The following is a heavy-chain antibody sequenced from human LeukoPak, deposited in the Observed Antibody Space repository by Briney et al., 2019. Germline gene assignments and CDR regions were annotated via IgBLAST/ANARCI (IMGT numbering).Heavy chain of an antibody. V-gene: IGHV4-59*12. CDR3: ARGRVDIVATQTTNYYYYYYMDV. CDR1: GGSISGYY. D-gene: IGHD5-12*01. CDR2: IYYIGST. Sequence: SGTLSLTCTVSGGSISGYYWSWIRQPPGKGLEWIGYIYYIGSTNYNPSLKSRVTISVDTSKSQFSLKLSSVTAADTAVYYCARGRVDIVATQTTNYYYYYYMDVWGKGTTVTVSS. J-gene: IGHJ6*03.